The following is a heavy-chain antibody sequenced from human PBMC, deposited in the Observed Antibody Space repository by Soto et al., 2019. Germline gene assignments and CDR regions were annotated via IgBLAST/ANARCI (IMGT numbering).Heavy chain of an antibody. D-gene: IGHD3-3*01. CDR2: TDDSGST. V-gene: IGHV4-59*01. CDR3: ARGVLEWLLRDSYYYYMDV. CDR1: GDSISSSY. J-gene: IGHJ6*03. Sequence: SETLSLTCTVSGDSISSSYWNWIRQAPGKGLKWIGYTDDSGSTNYNPSLKSRVNLSVDMSKNQFSLKLSSVTAADTAVYYCARGVLEWLLRDSYYYYMDVWGKGTTVTVSS.